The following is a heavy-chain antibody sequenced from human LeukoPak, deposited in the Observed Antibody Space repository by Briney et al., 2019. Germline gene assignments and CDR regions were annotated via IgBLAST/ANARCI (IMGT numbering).Heavy chain of an antibody. J-gene: IGHJ4*02. V-gene: IGHV3-7*01. D-gene: IGHD4-23*01. CDR1: GFDFRNYY. CDR2: IKYDGTYT. Sequence: GGSVRLSCEASGFDFRNYYMSWVRQAPGKGLEWLANIKYDGTYTNYMDSVKGRLTLSRDNAKNSAYLQMNSLRAEDTAVYYCTRDEGATVATYRFDFWGRGTLVTVSS. CDR3: TRDEGATVATYRFDF.